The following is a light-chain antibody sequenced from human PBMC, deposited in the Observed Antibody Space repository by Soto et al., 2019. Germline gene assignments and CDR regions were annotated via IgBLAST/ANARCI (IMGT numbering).Light chain of an antibody. CDR2: GAS. V-gene: IGKV3-20*01. CDR1: QSVSXXY. CDR3: QQYGSSPWT. J-gene: IGKJ1*01. Sequence: EIVLTQSPGTLSLSPGXRXTLXXXASQSVSXXYLAWYQQKPGQAPRLLIYGASSRATGIPDRFSGSGSGTDFTLTISRLEPEXXAVYYXQQYGSSPWTFGQGTKVEIK.